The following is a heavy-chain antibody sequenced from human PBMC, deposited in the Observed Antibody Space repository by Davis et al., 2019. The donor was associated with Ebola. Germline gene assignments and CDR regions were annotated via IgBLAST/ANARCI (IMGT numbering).Heavy chain of an antibody. V-gene: IGHV3-7*04. CDR1: GFTFSAYY. J-gene: IGHJ4*02. CDR3: ARGSSSSGFDY. D-gene: IGHD6-6*01. Sequence: AGSLTLSCAASGFTFSAYYMSWVRQTPEKGLEWVANIKQDGSEKYYVESVKGRFTISRDNAKNSLYLQMNSLRAEDTAVYYCARGSSSSGFDYWGQGTLVTVSS. CDR2: IKQDGSEK.